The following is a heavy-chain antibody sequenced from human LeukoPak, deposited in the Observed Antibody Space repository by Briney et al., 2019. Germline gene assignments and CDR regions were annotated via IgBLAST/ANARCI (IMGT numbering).Heavy chain of an antibody. V-gene: IGHV3-30*02. Sequence: PGGSLRLSCAASGFSFSDYAIHWVRQAPGQGLQWVASISYDERDQFYADSVKGRFTLSRDNSKNTLYLHIHSLRTEDTAVYYCATVRGRGYYFNSWGQGARVTVSS. CDR3: ATVRGRGYYFNS. J-gene: IGHJ4*02. CDR2: ISYDERDQ. D-gene: IGHD3-22*01. CDR1: GFSFSDYA.